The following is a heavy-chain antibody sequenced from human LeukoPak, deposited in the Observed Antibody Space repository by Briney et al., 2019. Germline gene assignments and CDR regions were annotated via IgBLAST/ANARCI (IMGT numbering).Heavy chain of an antibody. Sequence: ASVKVSCKASGGTFKNYAISWVRQAPGQRLEWMGWINAGNGNTKYSQEFQGRVTITRDTSASTAYMELSSLRSEDMAVYYCARGSGYDYVYYFDYWGQGTLVTVSS. CDR2: INAGNGNT. J-gene: IGHJ4*02. D-gene: IGHD5-12*01. CDR1: GGTFKNYA. V-gene: IGHV1-3*03. CDR3: ARGSGYDYVYYFDY.